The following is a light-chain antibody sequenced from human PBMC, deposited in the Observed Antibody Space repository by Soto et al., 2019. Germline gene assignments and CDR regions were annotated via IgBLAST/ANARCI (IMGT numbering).Light chain of an antibody. Sequence: QSVLTQPASVSGSHGQSITITCTGTSSDVGGYNYVSWYQHHPGKAPKLMIYDVSNRPSGVSNRFSGSKSGNTASLTISGLQAEDEADYYCSSFRSSTTPRVFGTGTKVTVL. CDR1: SSDVGGYNY. V-gene: IGLV2-14*03. CDR2: DVS. J-gene: IGLJ1*01. CDR3: SSFRSSTTPRV.